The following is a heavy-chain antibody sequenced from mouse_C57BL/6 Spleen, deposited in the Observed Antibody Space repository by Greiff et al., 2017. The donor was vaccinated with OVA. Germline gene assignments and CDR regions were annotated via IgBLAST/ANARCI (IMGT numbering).Heavy chain of an antibody. J-gene: IGHJ4*01. CDR1: GYSITSGYY. CDR3: ARKRGYDYDDAMDY. D-gene: IGHD2-4*01. CDR2: ISYDGSN. Sequence: ESGPGLVKPSQSLSLTCSVTGYSITSGYYWNWIRQFPGNKLEWMGYISYDGSNNYNPSLKNRISITRDTSKNQSFLKLNSVTTEDTATYYCARKRGYDYDDAMDYWGQGTSVTVSS. V-gene: IGHV3-6*01.